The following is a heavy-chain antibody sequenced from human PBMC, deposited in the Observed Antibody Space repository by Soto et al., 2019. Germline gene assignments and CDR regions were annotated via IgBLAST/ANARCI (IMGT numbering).Heavy chain of an antibody. D-gene: IGHD6-19*01. CDR1: GFTFSSHD. Sequence: AQLLESGGGLVQPGGSLRLYCAASGFTFSSHDMSWVRQAPGKGLEWVSAITSSGDGTRYADPVKGRFSISRDNSKDTVYLQMNNLRAEDTAIYYCGMPVALMAYEYRGQGTLVTVSS. CDR3: GMPVALMAYEY. CDR2: ITSSGDGT. V-gene: IGHV3-23*01. J-gene: IGHJ4*02.